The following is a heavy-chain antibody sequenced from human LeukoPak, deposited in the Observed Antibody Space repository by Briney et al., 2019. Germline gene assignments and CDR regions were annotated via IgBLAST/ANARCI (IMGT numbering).Heavy chain of an antibody. CDR3: ARDIRVANYYDSSGYYYAPGGSYYFDY. CDR2: ISAYNGNT. Sequence: EASVKVSCKASGYTFTSYGISWVRQAPGQGLEWMGWISAYNGNTNYAQKLQGRVTMTTDTSTSTAYMELRSLRSDDTAVYYCARDIRVANYYDSSGYYYAPGGSYYFDYWGQGTLVTVSS. J-gene: IGHJ4*02. CDR1: GYTFTSYG. D-gene: IGHD3-22*01. V-gene: IGHV1-18*01.